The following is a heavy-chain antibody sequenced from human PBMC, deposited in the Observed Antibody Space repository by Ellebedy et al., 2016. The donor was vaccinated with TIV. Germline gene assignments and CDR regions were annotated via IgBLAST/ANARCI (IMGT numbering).Heavy chain of an antibody. D-gene: IGHD7-27*01. CDR3: ARDMGWGNERINDAFDI. CDR1: GFSFRSYW. Sequence: GESLKISCATSGFSFRSYWMSWVRHAPGKGLEWLSYISHSSITIHYADSVRGRFTVSRDNTKNSLYLQMNNLRGEDTSIYYCARDMGWGNERINDAFDIWGQGTMVTVSS. CDR2: ISHSSITI. V-gene: IGHV3-48*04. J-gene: IGHJ3*02.